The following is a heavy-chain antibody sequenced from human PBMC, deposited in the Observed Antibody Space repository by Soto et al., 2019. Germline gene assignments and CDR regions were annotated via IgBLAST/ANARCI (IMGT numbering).Heavy chain of an antibody. Sequence: PVGSLRLSCSASGFTFSSYAMHWVRQAPGKGLEYVSAISSNGGSTYYADSVKGRFTISRDNSKNTLYLQMSSLRAEDTAVYYCVKDPDYYDSSGYYHEDTFDYWGQGTLVTVSS. V-gene: IGHV3-64D*06. CDR3: VKDPDYYDSSGYYHEDTFDY. CDR2: ISSNGGST. D-gene: IGHD3-22*01. CDR1: GFTFSSYA. J-gene: IGHJ4*02.